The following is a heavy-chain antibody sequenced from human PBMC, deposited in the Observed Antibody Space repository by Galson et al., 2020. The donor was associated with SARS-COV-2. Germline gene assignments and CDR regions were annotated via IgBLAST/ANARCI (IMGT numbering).Heavy chain of an antibody. J-gene: IGHJ3*02. Sequence: SETLSLTCAVYGGSFSGYYWSWIRQPPGKGLEWIGEINSSGSTNYNPSLKSRVTISVDRSKNQFSLRLSSVTAADTAVYYCARLHYGEYALVACASWSPGTRVT. CDR3: ARLHYGEYALVACAS. D-gene: IGHD4-17*01. CDR1: GGSFSGYY. V-gene: IGHV4-34*01. CDR2: INSSGST.